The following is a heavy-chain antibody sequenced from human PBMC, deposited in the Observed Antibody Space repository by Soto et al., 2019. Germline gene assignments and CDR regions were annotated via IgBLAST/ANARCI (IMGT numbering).Heavy chain of an antibody. CDR3: VKARYSSNRGYFDY. D-gene: IGHD1-1*01. V-gene: IGHV3-23*01. CDR2: LDGSGSHT. CDR1: GFTFSSDA. Sequence: EVQLLESGGGLVQPGGSLRLSCAASGFTFSSDAMSWVRQAPGGGLEWVSSLDGSGSHTFHADSVKGRFTISRDNSKNTVYLQMNSLRAEDTAVYYCVKARYSSNRGYFDYWGQGTVVTVSS. J-gene: IGHJ4*02.